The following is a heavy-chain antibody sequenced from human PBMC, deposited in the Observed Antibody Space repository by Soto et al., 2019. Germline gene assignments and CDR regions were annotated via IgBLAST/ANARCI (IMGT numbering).Heavy chain of an antibody. J-gene: IGHJ4*02. Sequence: EVQLVASGGGLVEPGGSLRLSCAASGFAFISTWINWVRQAPGRGLEWVGRIKSQTDDGTTAFAAPVKDRFHISRDDAQNTVSLQMNSLKTEDTGVYYCIGQITIYGVDYLYWGQGTLVTVSS. D-gene: IGHD3-3*01. CDR2: IKSQTDDGTT. CDR3: IGQITIYGVDYLY. CDR1: GFAFISTW. V-gene: IGHV3-15*07.